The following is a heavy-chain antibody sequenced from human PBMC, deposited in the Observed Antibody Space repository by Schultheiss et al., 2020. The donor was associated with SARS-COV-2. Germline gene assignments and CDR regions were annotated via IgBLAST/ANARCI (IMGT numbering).Heavy chain of an antibody. CDR1: GYSFTSYW. CDR2: IYPGDSDT. J-gene: IGHJ6*02. CDR3: ARDLYSSRNGPIAAAVLAPNGMDV. Sequence: GGSLRLSCKGSGYSFTSYWIGWVRQMPGKGLEWMGIIYPGDSDTRYSPSFQGQVTISADKSISTAYLQWSSLKASDTAMYYCARDLYSSRNGPIAAAVLAPNGMDVWGQGTTVTVSS. V-gene: IGHV5-51*01. D-gene: IGHD6-13*01.